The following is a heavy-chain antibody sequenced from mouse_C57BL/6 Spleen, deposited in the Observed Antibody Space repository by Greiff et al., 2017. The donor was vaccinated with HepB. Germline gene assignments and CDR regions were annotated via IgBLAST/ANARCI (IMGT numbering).Heavy chain of an antibody. CDR1: GFSLTSYG. CDR2: IGGGGST. D-gene: IGHD3-2*02. CDR3: AKRGQLRLGGAMDY. Sequence: QVQLKHSGPGLVAPSQSLSITCTVSGFSLTSYGVDWVRQPPGKGLEWLGVIGGGGSTNYNSALMSRLSIRKDNPKRQVFLKMNSLQTDDTAMYYCAKRGQLRLGGAMDYWVQGTSVTVSS. J-gene: IGHJ4*01. V-gene: IGHV2-9*01.